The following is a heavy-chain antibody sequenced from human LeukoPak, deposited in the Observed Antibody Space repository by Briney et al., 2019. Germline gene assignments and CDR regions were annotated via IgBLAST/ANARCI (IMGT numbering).Heavy chain of an antibody. CDR2: INAGNGNT. V-gene: IGHV1-3*01. CDR3: ARGYDSSGYYLRY. D-gene: IGHD3-22*01. CDR1: GYTFTSYA. Sequence: ASVKVSCKASGYTFTSYAMHWVRQAPGQRLEWMGWINAGNGNTKYSQKFQGRVTITRDTSASTAYMELSSLRSGDTAVYYCARGYDSSGYYLRYWGQGTLVTVSS. J-gene: IGHJ4*02.